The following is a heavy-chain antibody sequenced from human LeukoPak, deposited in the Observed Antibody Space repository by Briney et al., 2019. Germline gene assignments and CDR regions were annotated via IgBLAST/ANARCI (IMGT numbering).Heavy chain of an antibody. Sequence: GGSLRLSCAASGFTFSSYAMQGVRQARGKGLEWGAVISYDPSNNYSANSVKSPFTISIDNSKTTLYLQMNRLSAEDTAVYYCARDGYVDTAMVMYFDIWGQGTMVTVSS. CDR2: ISYDPSNN. CDR3: ARDGYVDTAMVMYFDI. D-gene: IGHD5-18*01. J-gene: IGHJ3*02. V-gene: IGHV3-30-3*01. CDR1: GFTFSSYA.